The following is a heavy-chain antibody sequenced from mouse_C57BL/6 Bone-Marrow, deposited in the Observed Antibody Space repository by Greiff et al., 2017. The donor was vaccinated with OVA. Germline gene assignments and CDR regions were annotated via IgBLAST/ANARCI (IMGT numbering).Heavy chain of an antibody. V-gene: IGHV5-9*01. CDR1: GFTFSSYT. Sequence: EVHLVESGGGLVKPGGSLKLSCAASGFTFSSYTMSWVRQTPEKRLEWVATISGGGGNTYYPDSVKGRFTISRDNAKNTLYLQMSSLRSEDTALYYCASAGVYWYFDVWGTGTTVTVSS. CDR2: ISGGGGNT. J-gene: IGHJ1*03. CDR3: ASAGVYWYFDV.